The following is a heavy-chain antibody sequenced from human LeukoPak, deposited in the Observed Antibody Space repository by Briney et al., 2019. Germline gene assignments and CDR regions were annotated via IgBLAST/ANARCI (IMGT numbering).Heavy chain of an antibody. D-gene: IGHD4-17*01. CDR3: ARDFGGMTTVTTRGKHSYNSFDP. CDR2: INPKSGGT. V-gene: IGHV1-2*02. Sequence: ASVKVSCKASGGTFSSYAISWVRQAPGQGLEWMGWINPKSGGTNYAQKFQGRVTMTRDTSISTAYMELSRLRSDDTAVYYCARDFGGMTTVTTRGKHSYNSFDPWGQGTLVTVSS. J-gene: IGHJ5*02. CDR1: GGTFSSYA.